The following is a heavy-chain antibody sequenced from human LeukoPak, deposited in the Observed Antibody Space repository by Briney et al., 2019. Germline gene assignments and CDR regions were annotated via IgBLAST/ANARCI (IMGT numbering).Heavy chain of an antibody. J-gene: IGHJ3*02. Sequence: GGSLSLSCAASGFTVSSNYMSWVRQAPGQGLEWVSVIYSGGSTYYSDSVKGRFTNSRDNSKNTLYLQMNRLRAEDTAMYYCARGLHLGSDIWGQGTMVTVSS. D-gene: IGHD7-27*01. V-gene: IGHV3-66*02. CDR2: IYSGGST. CDR3: ARGLHLGSDI. CDR1: GFTVSSNY.